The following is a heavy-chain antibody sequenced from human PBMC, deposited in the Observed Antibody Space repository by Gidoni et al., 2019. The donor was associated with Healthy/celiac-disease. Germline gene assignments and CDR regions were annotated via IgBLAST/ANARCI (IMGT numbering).Heavy chain of an antibody. J-gene: IGHJ4*02. Sequence: EVQLVESGGGVVQPGRSLRLSCAVSGFTFDDYAMHWVRQAPGKGLEWVSGISWNSGSIVYADSGKGRFTISRDNAKNSLYLQMNSLRAEDTAFYYCAKSSGHSSSWYFDYWGQGTLVTVSS. V-gene: IGHV3-9*01. CDR1: GFTFDDYA. D-gene: IGHD6-13*01. CDR3: AKSSGHSSSWYFDY. CDR2: ISWNSGSI.